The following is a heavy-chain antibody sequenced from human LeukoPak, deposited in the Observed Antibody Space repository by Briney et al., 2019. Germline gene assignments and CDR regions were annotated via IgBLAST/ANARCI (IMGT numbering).Heavy chain of an antibody. D-gene: IGHD3-22*01. Sequence: GGSLRLSCAASGLKISYHIMNWVRQAPGKGLEWVSSMSSSSSTTSHADSVKGRFTISRDNAKNSVYLQMNNLGAEDTAVYYCARDRLGDYDHSGYYDKWGQGTLVTVSS. CDR2: MSSSSSTT. J-gene: IGHJ4*02. CDR1: GLKISYHI. V-gene: IGHV3-48*04. CDR3: ARDRLGDYDHSGYYDK.